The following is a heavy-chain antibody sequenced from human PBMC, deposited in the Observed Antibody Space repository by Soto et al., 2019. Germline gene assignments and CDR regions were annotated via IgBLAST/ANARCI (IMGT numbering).Heavy chain of an antibody. V-gene: IGHV1-18*01. CDR2: ISAYNGNT. CDR1: GYTFTSYG. D-gene: IGHD2-8*01. J-gene: IGHJ5*02. CDR3: ARASTGDCTNGVCLPTPGFDP. Sequence: ASVKVSCKASGYTFTSYGISWVRQAPGQGLEWMGWISAYNGNTNYAQKLQGRVTMNTDTSTSTAYMELRSLRSDDTAVYYCARASTGDCTNGVCLPTPGFDPWGHGTLVTVSS.